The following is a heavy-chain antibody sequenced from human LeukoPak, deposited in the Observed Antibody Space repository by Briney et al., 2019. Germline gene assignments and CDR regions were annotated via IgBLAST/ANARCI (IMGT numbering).Heavy chain of an antibody. CDR2: ISSSSSTI. Sequence: TGGSLRLSCAASGFTFSSYSMNWVRQAPGKGLEWVSYISSSSSTIYYADSVKGRFTISRDNAKNSLYLQMNSLRAEDTAVYYCAKDSFIRGLDYWGQGTLVTVSS. J-gene: IGHJ4*02. CDR3: AKDSFIRGLDY. D-gene: IGHD2/OR15-2a*01. V-gene: IGHV3-48*01. CDR1: GFTFSSYS.